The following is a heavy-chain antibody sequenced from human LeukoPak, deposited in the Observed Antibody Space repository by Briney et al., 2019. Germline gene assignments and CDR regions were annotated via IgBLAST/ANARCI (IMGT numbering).Heavy chain of an antibody. V-gene: IGHV4-39*02. CDR1: GGSISSSSYY. CDR3: ARLDQTLFDY. Sequence: SETLSLTCTVSGGSISSSSYYWVWLRQPPGKGLEWIGRIYCSGSTYYNPSLKSPVPLSVTPSKNHFSLKLSPATAADTAVYYCARLDQTLFDYCGEGTLVTASS. J-gene: IGHJ4*02. CDR2: IYCSGST.